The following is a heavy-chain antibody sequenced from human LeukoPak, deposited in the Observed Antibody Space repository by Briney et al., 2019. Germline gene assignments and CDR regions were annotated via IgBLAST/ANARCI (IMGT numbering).Heavy chain of an antibody. Sequence: GASVKVSCKASGGTFSSYAISWVRQAPGQGLEWKGGIIPIFGTANYAQKFQGRVTITADESTSTAYMELSSLRSEDTAVYYCARGVDVGATRNMDAFDIWGQGTMVTVSS. CDR2: IIPIFGTA. V-gene: IGHV1-69*13. J-gene: IGHJ3*02. CDR1: GGTFSSYA. D-gene: IGHD1-26*01. CDR3: ARGVDVGATRNMDAFDI.